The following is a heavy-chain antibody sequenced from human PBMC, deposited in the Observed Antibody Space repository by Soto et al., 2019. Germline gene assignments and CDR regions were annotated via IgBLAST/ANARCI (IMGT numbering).Heavy chain of an antibody. J-gene: IGHJ4*02. CDR3: TRDQAYSSAV. V-gene: IGHV3-74*01. D-gene: IGHD2-21*01. CDR2: VNSDGSIT. CDR1: GFDFSNAW. Sequence: EVQLVESGGGLVQPGGSLRLSCAASGFDFSNAWMHWVRQAPGKGLVWVSHVNSDGSITTYADSVKGRFTISRDNAKNTVYLQRNSLRVDDTAVYYCTRDQAYSSAVWCQGTLVTVSS.